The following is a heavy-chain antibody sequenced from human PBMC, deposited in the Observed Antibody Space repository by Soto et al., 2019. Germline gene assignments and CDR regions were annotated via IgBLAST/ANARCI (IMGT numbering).Heavy chain of an antibody. Sequence: ASVKVSCKASGYTFTNFGISWVRQAPGQGLEWMGWISAYNGNTNYAQNFQGRVTMTTDTSTSTAYMELRSLRSDDTAVYYCARYIFGQGFISWGQGTLVTVS. J-gene: IGHJ4*02. CDR1: GYTFTNFG. V-gene: IGHV1-18*01. D-gene: IGHD3-10*01. CDR3: ARYIFGQGFIS. CDR2: ISAYNGNT.